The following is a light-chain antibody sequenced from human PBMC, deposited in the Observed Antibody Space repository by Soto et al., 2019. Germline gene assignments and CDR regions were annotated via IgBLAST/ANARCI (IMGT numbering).Light chain of an antibody. V-gene: IGLV2-14*01. J-gene: IGLJ1*01. CDR2: GVN. CDR3: GSYAGRDNFV. CDR1: SSDIYAYNY. Sequence: QSVLTQPASVSGSPGQSITITCTGTSSDIYAYNYVSWYQQHPGKAPKVVISGVNIRPSGVSSRFSGSKSGNTASLTISGLQAEEEAAYFCGSYAGRDNFVFGPGTKV.